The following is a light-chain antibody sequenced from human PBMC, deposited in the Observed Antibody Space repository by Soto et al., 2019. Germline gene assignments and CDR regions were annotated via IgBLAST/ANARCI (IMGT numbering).Light chain of an antibody. J-gene: IGLJ1*01. CDR3: FSYAGSSIYV. V-gene: IGLV2-23*01. CDR1: SSDVGSYNL. CDR2: EGS. Sequence: SARAQPASVSVSPGQSITISCTGTSSDVGSYNLVSWYQQHPGKAPKLMIYEGSKRPSGVSNRFSGSKSGNTASLTISGLQAEDEADYYCFSYAGSSIYVFGTGTKVTVL.